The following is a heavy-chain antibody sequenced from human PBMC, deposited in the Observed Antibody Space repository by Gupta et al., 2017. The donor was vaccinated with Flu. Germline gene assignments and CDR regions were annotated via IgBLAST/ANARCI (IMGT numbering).Heavy chain of an antibody. V-gene: IGHV3-49*03. D-gene: IGHD3-10*01. CDR1: GFTFGAYA. Sequence: EVQLVESGGGLVQPGRSLRLSCTASGFTFGAYAMRWFRQAPGKGLEWVGFIRSKAYGGTTEYAASVKGRFTISRDDSKSIAYLQMNSLKTEDTAVYYCTRRQKSGFDYWGQGTLVTVAS. CDR3: TRRQKSGFDY. J-gene: IGHJ4*02. CDR2: IRSKAYGGTT.